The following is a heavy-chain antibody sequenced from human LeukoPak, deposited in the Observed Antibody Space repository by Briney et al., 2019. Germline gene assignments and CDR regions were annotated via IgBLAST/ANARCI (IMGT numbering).Heavy chain of an antibody. V-gene: IGHV1-18*01. D-gene: IGHD3-10*01. Sequence: ASVKVSCKASGYTFTSYGISWVRQAPGQGLEWMGWISAYNGNTNYAQKLQGRVTMTTDTSTSTAYMELRSLRSDDTAVYYCARDYHGSGSLTTFDSWGQGTLVTVSS. CDR1: GYTFTSYG. CDR2: ISAYNGNT. J-gene: IGHJ4*02. CDR3: ARDYHGSGSLTTFDS.